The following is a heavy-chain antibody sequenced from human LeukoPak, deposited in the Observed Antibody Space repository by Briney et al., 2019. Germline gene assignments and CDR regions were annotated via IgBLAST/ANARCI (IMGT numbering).Heavy chain of an antibody. CDR1: GGSISSYY. D-gene: IGHD5-12*01. V-gene: IGHV4-59*01. J-gene: IGHJ4*02. CDR2: IYYSGST. Sequence: SETLSLTCTVSGGSISSYYWSWIRQPPGKGLEWIGYIYYSGSTNYNPSLKSRVTISVDTSKNQFSPKLSSVTAADTAVYYCARAYGDIVATIQWGQGTLVTVSS. CDR3: ARAYGDIVATIQ.